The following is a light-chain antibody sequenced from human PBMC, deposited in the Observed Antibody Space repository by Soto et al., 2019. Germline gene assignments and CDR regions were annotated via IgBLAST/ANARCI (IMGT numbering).Light chain of an antibody. Sequence: EVVLPQSPVTLSLSPGERATLSCRASQSFRGLLAWYQQKPGQAPRLLIYDAYNRATGIPPRFSGSGSGTDFTLTSSSLEREDSAVYYCQQRHMWPITFGQGPRLEIK. CDR3: QQRHMWPIT. CDR1: QSFRGL. J-gene: IGKJ5*01. CDR2: DAY. V-gene: IGKV3-11*01.